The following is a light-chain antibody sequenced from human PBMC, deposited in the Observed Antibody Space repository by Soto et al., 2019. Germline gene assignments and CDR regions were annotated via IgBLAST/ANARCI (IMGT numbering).Light chain of an antibody. CDR1: QSVSIY. V-gene: IGKV3-11*01. CDR2: DAS. J-gene: IGKJ1*01. Sequence: ETLLTQSPATLSLSPGERATLSCRASQSVSIYLAWYQQKPGQAPRLLIYDASKRAPGVPARFSGSGSGTDFTLTISSLQPEDFATYYCQQSYSTPRTFGQGTKVDIK. CDR3: QQSYSTPRT.